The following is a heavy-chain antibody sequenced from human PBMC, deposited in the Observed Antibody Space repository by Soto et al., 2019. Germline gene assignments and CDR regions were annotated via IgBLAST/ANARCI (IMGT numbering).Heavy chain of an antibody. CDR3: ERDYYDSSGYHNWFDP. CDR1: CLSSSRYY. J-gene: IGHJ5*02. CDR2: IHHSGST. D-gene: IGHD3-22*01. Sequence: SDTLSITCPLCCLSSSRYYWRWIRHPPGQGLEWIGEIHHSGSTNYNPYLQTRVTISVDTSKNPFSLKLSSVTAADTAVYYCERDYYDSSGYHNWFDPWGQGTMLTVSS. V-gene: IGHV4-59*12.